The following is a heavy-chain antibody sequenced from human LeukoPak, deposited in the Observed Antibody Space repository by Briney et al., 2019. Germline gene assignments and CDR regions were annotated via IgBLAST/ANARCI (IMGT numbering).Heavy chain of an antibody. J-gene: IGHJ3*02. D-gene: IGHD5-24*01. CDR3: ARGDLRGPEDI. CDR2: IYTSGST. CDR1: GGSISSGSYY. V-gene: IGHV4-61*02. Sequence: SETLSLTCTVSGGSISSGSYYWSWIRQPAGKGLEWIGRIYTSGSTNYNPSLKSRVTISVDTSKNQFSLKLSSVTAADTAVYYCARGDLRGPEDIWGQGTMVTVSS.